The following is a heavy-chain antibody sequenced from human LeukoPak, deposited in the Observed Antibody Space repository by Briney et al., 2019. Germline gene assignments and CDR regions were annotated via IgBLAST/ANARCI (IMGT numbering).Heavy chain of an antibody. CDR2: IYPGDSDT. V-gene: IGHV5-51*01. D-gene: IGHD4-17*01. CDR3: VRSLTTVTTEGNFDY. CDR1: GYSFTSYW. J-gene: IGHJ4*02. Sequence: GESLKISCKGSGYSFTSYWIGWVRQMPGKGLEWMGIIYPGDSDTRYSPSFQGQVTISADKSISTAYLQWSSLKASDTAMYYCVRSLTTVTTEGNFDYWGQGTLVTVSS.